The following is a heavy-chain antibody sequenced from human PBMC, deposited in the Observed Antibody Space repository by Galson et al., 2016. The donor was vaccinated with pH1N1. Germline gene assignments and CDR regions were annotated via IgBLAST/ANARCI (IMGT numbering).Heavy chain of an antibody. V-gene: IGHV4-30-2*01. Sequence: TLSLTCGVSGGSISSGGYSWGWIRQPPGKGLEWIGYIYQSGSTYYNPSLRSRLTISVDRSKNQFSQKLSSVTAADTAVYYCAGYCTSTNCHAGAFDIWGQGTMVTVSS. CDR1: GGSISSGGYS. CDR3: AGYCTSTNCHAGAFDI. CDR2: IYQSGST. J-gene: IGHJ3*02. D-gene: IGHD2-2*01.